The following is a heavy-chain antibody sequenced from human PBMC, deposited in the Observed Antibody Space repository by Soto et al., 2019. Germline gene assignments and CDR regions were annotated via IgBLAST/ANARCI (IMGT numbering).Heavy chain of an antibody. Sequence: EVQLVETGGDLIQPGGSLRLSCAASGFKVSSDSMTWVRQAPGKGLEWISIIYSDNNTDYADSVKGRFSISRDTSKNILYLQMNSLRAEDTAEYYCARHCSAMGVWGQGTTFTVSS. CDR2: IYSDNNT. CDR3: ARHCSAMGV. J-gene: IGHJ6*02. CDR1: GFKVSSDS. V-gene: IGHV3-53*02.